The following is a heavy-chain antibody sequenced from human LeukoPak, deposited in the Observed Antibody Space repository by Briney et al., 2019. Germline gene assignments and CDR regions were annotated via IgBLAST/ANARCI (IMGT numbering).Heavy chain of an antibody. CDR3: ARQYYDSSGYIPYFDY. CDR2: ISYDGSNK. Sequence: GGSLRLSCAASGFTFSSSAMHWVRQAPGKGLEWVAIISYDGSNKYYADSVKGRFTISRDNSKNTLYLQVNSLRAEDTAVYYCARQYYDSSGYIPYFDYWGQGTLVTVSS. D-gene: IGHD3-22*01. CDR1: GFTFSSSA. J-gene: IGHJ4*02. V-gene: IGHV3-30*04.